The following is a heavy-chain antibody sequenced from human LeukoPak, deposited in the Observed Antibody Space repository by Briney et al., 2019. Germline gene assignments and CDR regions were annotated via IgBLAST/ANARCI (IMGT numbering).Heavy chain of an antibody. D-gene: IGHD3-10*01. CDR2: IYHSGST. CDR1: GGSISSSNW. J-gene: IGHJ4*02. Sequence: SETLSLTCTVSGGSISSSNWWSWVRQPPGKGLEWIGEIYHSGSTNYNPSLKSRVTISVDKSKNQFSLKLSSVTAADTAVYYCARAPYYYGSGSLFDYWGQGTLVTVSS. CDR3: ARAPYYYGSGSLFDY. V-gene: IGHV4-4*02.